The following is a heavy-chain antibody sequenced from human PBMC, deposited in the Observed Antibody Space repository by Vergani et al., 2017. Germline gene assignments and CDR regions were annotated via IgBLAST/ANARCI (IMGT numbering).Heavy chain of an antibody. CDR3: AKADFGVVSNLFDY. CDR2: ISGSGGST. J-gene: IGHJ4*02. V-gene: IGHV3-23*01. Sequence: EVQLLESGRGLVQPGGSLRLSCAASGFTFSSYAMSWVRQAPGKGLEWVSAISGSGGSTYYADSVKGRFTISRDTSKNTLYLQMNSLRAEDTAVYYCAKADFGVVSNLFDYWGQGTLVTVSS. CDR1: GFTFSSYA. D-gene: IGHD3-3*01.